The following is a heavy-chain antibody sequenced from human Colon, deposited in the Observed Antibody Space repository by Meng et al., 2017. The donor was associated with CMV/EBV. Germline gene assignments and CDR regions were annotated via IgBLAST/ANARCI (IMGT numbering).Heavy chain of an antibody. CDR1: DSSSSCYW. V-gene: IGHV3-74*01. Sequence: SSASSDSSSSCYWMRVLHPAAEEVLLWVSLNHSGGNTTSYPNSVKGVFTITRDNTKNTLYLLMNSLTDEATAVYCCASTEGDSYGGDYWGQGTLVTVSS. D-gene: IGHD5-18*01. J-gene: IGHJ4*02. CDR3: ASTEGDSYGGDY. CDR2: NHSGGNTT.